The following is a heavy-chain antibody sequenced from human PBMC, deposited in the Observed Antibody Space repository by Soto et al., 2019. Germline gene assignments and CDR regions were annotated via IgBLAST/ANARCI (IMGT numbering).Heavy chain of an antibody. V-gene: IGHV3-7*04. CDR2: VNKDGSDR. J-gene: IGHJ4*02. Sequence: EVQLVESGGGLVQPGGSLRLTCAASGFTFTGAWMSWVRQAPGKGLEWVANVNKDGSDRYYVDSVKGRFTISRDNAKNSLDLQMNSLGADDTAVYYCARGGGNFDHWGQGTLVTVSS. D-gene: IGHD3-16*01. CDR1: GFTFTGAW. CDR3: ARGGGNFDH.